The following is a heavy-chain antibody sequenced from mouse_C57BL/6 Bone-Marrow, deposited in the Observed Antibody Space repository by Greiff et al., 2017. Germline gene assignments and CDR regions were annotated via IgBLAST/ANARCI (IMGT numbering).Heavy chain of an antibody. J-gene: IGHJ2*01. CDR1: GYTFTSYW. Sequence: QVQLKQPGTELVKPGASVKLSCKASGYTFTSYWMHWVKQRPGQGLEWIGNINPSNGGTNYNEKFKSKATLTVGKSSSTAYMQLSSLTSEDSAVYYCARDFVLLRCDYWGQGTTLTVSS. CDR2: INPSNGGT. V-gene: IGHV1-53*01. CDR3: ARDFVLLRCDY. D-gene: IGHD1-1*01.